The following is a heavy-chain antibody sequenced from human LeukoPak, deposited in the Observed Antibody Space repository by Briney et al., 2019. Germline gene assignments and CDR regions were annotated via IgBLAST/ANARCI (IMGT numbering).Heavy chain of an antibody. CDR1: GGSISSGDYY. CDR3: AREGIAARPGEDYFDY. Sequence: SETLSLTCTVSGGSISSGDYYWSWLRQPPGKGLEWIGYIYYSGSTYYNPSLKSRVTISVDTSKNQFSLKLSSVTAADTAVYYCAREGIAARPGEDYFDYWDQGTLVTVSS. J-gene: IGHJ4*02. CDR2: IYYSGST. V-gene: IGHV4-30-4*08. D-gene: IGHD6-6*01.